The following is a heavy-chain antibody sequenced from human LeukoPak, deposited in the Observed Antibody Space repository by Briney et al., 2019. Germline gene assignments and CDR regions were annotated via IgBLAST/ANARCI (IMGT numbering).Heavy chain of an antibody. CDR1: GFTFSSYA. CDR2: ISASGGST. Sequence: GGSLRLSCAASGFTFSSYAMSWVRQAPGKGLEWVSAISASGGSTYYADSVKGRFTISRDSPKNTLYLQMNSLRAEDTAVYYCAKSEQRYCGGGNRPLSAFDIWGQGTMVTVSS. CDR3: AKSEQRYCGGGNRPLSAFDI. V-gene: IGHV3-23*01. D-gene: IGHD2-15*01. J-gene: IGHJ3*02.